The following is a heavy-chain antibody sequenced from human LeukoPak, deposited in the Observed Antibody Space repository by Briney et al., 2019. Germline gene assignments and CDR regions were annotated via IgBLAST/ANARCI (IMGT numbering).Heavy chain of an antibody. V-gene: IGHV3-23*01. D-gene: IGHD6-13*01. J-gene: IGHJ4*02. Sequence: PGGSLRLSCATSGFTFTNYAMTWVRQAPGKGLEWVSTISGSAENTYYADSVKGRFTISRDNSKNTLYLQMNSLRAEDTAVYYCARGSKAAPGTFDYWGQGTLVTVSS. CDR2: ISGSAENT. CDR3: ARGSKAAPGTFDY. CDR1: GFTFTNYA.